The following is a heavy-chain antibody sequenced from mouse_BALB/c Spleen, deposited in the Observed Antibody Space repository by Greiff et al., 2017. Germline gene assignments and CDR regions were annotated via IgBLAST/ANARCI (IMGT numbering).Heavy chain of an antibody. J-gene: IGHJ4*01. V-gene: IGHV1S135*01. D-gene: IGHD1-2*01. CDR2: IDPYNGGT. CDR1: GYSFTGYN. CDR3: ARDTTTALYAIDY. Sequence: VQLQQSGPELEKPGASVKISCKASGYSFTGYNMNWVKQSNGKSLEWIGNIDPYNGGTSYNQKFKGKATLTVDKSSSTAFMHLNSLTSEDSAVYYCARDTTTALYAIDYWGQGTSVTVSS.